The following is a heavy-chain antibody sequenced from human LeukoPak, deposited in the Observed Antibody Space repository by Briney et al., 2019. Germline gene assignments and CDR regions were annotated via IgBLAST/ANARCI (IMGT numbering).Heavy chain of an antibody. D-gene: IGHD4-23*01. V-gene: IGHV1-18*01. J-gene: IGHJ4*02. CDR3: ARVGYAGNFFDY. CDR1: GYTFTNYH. Sequence: GASVKVSCKASGYTFTNYHITWMRQAPGQGLEWMGWISAYSGNTNYAQKLQGRVTMTTDKSTNTAYMELRSLRSDDTAVYYCARVGYAGNFFDYWGQGTLVTVSS. CDR2: ISAYSGNT.